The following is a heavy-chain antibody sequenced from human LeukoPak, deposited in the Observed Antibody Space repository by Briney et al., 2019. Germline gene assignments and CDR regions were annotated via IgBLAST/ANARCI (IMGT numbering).Heavy chain of an antibody. CDR2: IIPIFGTA. J-gene: IGHJ4*02. CDR3: ASLYPGEQQPDY. Sequence: SVKVSCKASGGTFSSYAISWVRQAPGQGLEWMGGIIPIFGTANYAQKFQGGVTITTDESTSTAYMELSSLRSEDTAVYYCASLYPGEQQPDYWGQGTLVTVSS. CDR1: GGTFSSYA. V-gene: IGHV1-69*05. D-gene: IGHD6-13*01.